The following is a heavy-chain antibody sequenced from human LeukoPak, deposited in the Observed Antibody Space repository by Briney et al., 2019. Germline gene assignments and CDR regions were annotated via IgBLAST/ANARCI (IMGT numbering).Heavy chain of an antibody. CDR3: ASVVVVTATPSVY. CDR2: MNPNSSNT. Sequence: ASVKVSCKASGYTFTSYDINWVRQATGQGLEWMGWMNPNSSNTGYAQKFQGRVTMTRDTSISTAYMELSRLRSDDTAVYYCASVVVVTATPSVYWGQGTLVTVSS. CDR1: GYTFTSYD. D-gene: IGHD2-21*02. J-gene: IGHJ4*02. V-gene: IGHV1-8*01.